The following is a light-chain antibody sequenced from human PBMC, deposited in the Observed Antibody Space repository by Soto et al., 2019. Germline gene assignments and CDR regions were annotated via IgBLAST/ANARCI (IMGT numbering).Light chain of an antibody. CDR3: QQYATTPFT. J-gene: IGKJ3*01. CDR2: DAS. CDR1: QTIDNT. Sequence: EIVMTQSPATLSLSPGERATLSCRASQTIDNTLAWYQRKPGQAPRLLIYDASTRATGVPARFSGSGSGTDFTLTISRLEPEDFSVYYCQQYATTPFTFGPGTKVDIK. V-gene: IGKV3-15*01.